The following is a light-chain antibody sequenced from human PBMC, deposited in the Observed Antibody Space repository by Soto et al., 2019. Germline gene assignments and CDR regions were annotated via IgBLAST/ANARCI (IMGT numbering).Light chain of an antibody. Sequence: EIVMTQSPAALSVSTGDRATLSCRASQRVNYYLSWYQQKPGQAPSLLIYGASTRDTGLPSRFSGSGSGTDYTLTISSLLTEDFANYYCQQDDSRPFTFGLGTNVDIK. CDR3: QQDDSRPFT. J-gene: IGKJ3*01. CDR1: QRVNYY. V-gene: IGKV3-15*01. CDR2: GAS.